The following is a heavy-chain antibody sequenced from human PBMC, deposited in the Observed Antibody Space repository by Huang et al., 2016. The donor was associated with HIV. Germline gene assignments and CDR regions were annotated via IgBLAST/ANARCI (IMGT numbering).Heavy chain of an antibody. V-gene: IGHV4-39*01. CDR2: IYYSGST. CDR1: GGSISSSSYY. CDR3: RGDIVVVIAATRYYFDY. Sequence: QLQLQESGPGLVKPSETLSLTCTVSGGSISSSSYYWGWIRQPPGTGLEWIGSIYYSGSTYYNPSLKSRVNIAVDTTKTRFSLKLSSVTAADTAVYYWRGDIVVVIAATRYYFDYWGQGTLVTVSS. D-gene: IGHD2-15*01. J-gene: IGHJ4*02.